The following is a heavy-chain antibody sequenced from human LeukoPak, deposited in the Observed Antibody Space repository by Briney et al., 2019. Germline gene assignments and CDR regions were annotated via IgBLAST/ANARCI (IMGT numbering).Heavy chain of an antibody. V-gene: IGHV3-7*05. J-gene: IGHJ4*02. CDR1: GSTFSRYW. CDR2: IKQDGSER. D-gene: IGHD5-18*01. Sequence: GGSLRLSCAASGSTFSRYWMSWVRQAPGKGLEWVANIKQDGSERYYVDSVRGRFTISRDNPKNSLYLQMNSLRAEDTAVYYCARVDTDVGGIDYWGQGTLVTVSS. CDR3: ARVDTDVGGIDY.